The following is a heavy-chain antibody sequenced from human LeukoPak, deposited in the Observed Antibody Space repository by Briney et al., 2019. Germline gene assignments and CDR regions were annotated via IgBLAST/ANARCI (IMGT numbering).Heavy chain of an antibody. Sequence: SETLSLTCTVSGRSISSSSYYWGWIRQPPGKGLEWIGSIYYSGSTYYNPSLKSRVTISVDTSKNQFSLKLSSVTAADTAVYYCAVVGDSSSWAPFDYWGQGTLVTVSS. J-gene: IGHJ4*02. V-gene: IGHV4-39*01. CDR3: AVVGDSSSWAPFDY. CDR1: GRSISSSSYY. D-gene: IGHD6-13*01. CDR2: IYYSGST.